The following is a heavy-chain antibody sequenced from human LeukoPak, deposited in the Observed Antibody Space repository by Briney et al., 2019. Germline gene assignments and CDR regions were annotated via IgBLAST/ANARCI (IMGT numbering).Heavy chain of an antibody. D-gene: IGHD4-17*01. J-gene: IGHJ4*02. CDR3: ARGDYGDSTFDY. V-gene: IGHV4-34*01. Sequence: KPSETLSLTCAVCGGSFSGYYWSWIRQPPGKGLEWIGEINHSGSTNYNPSLKSRVTISADTSKNQFSLKLSSVTAADTAVYYCARGDYGDSTFDYWGQGTLVTVSS. CDR1: GGSFSGYY. CDR2: INHSGST.